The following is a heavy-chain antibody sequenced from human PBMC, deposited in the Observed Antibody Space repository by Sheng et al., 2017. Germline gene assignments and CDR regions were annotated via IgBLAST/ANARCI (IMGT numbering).Heavy chain of an antibody. CDR1: GFTFSSYA. V-gene: IGHV3-30*04. Sequence: QVQLVESGGGVVQPGRSLRLSCAASGFTFSSYAMHWVRQAPGKGLEWVAVISYDGSNKYYADSVKGRFTISRDNSKNTLYLQMNSLRAEDTAVYYCAREALAVALDAFDIWGQGTMVTVSS. J-gene: IGHJ3*02. CDR3: AREALAVALDAFDI. D-gene: IGHD6-19*01. CDR2: ISYDGSNK.